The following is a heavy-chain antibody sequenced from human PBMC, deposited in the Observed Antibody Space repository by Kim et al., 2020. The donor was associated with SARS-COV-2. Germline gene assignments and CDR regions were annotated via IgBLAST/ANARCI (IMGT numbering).Heavy chain of an antibody. Sequence: ASVKVSCKASGYTFTSYYMHWVRQAPGQGLEWMGIINPSGGSTSYAQKFQGRVTMTRDTSTSTVYMELSSLRSEDTAVYYCARVVLYSSSWYPPFDYWGQGTLVPVSA. D-gene: IGHD6-13*01. CDR2: INPSGGST. CDR1: GYTFTSYY. J-gene: IGHJ4*02. CDR3: ARVVLYSSSWYPPFDY. V-gene: IGHV1-46*01.